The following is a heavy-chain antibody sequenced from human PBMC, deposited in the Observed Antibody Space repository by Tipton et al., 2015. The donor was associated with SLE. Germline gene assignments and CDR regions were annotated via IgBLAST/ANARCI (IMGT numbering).Heavy chain of an antibody. D-gene: IGHD6-13*01. Sequence: QLVQSGGGLVQPGRSLTLSCAASGFTFDDYTMHWVRQAPGKGLEWVSLISWDGGSTYYADSVKGRFTISRDNSKNSLYLQMNSLRTEDTALYYCAKGIAAALDYWGQETLVTVSS. J-gene: IGHJ4*02. CDR1: GFTFDDYT. CDR3: AKGIAAALDY. V-gene: IGHV3-43*01. CDR2: ISWDGGST.